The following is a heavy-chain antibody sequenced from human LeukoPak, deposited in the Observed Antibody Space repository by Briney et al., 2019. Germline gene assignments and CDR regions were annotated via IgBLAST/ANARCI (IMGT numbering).Heavy chain of an antibody. Sequence: SVKVSCKASGGTFSSYAISWVRQAPGQGLEWMGGIIPIFGTANYAQKFQGRVTITADESTSTAYMELSSLRSEDTAVYYCARERITGTTVDFDYWGQGTLVTVSS. CDR1: GGTFSSYA. CDR2: IIPIFGTA. J-gene: IGHJ4*02. D-gene: IGHD1-20*01. V-gene: IGHV1-69*13. CDR3: ARERITGTTVDFDY.